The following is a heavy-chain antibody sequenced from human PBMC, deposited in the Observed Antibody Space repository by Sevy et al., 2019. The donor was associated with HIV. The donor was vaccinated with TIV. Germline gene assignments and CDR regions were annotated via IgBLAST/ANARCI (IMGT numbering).Heavy chain of an antibody. CDR2: ISSSSYI. CDR1: GFTFSSYS. D-gene: IGHD3-22*01. V-gene: IGHV3-21*01. CDR3: ARDKFTMIVVVTGFEY. J-gene: IGHJ4*02. Sequence: GVSLRLSCAASGFTFSSYSMNWVRQAPGKGLEWVSSISSSSYIYYADSVKGRFTISRDNAKNSLYLQMNSLRAEDTAVYYCARDKFTMIVVVTGFEYWGQGTLVTVSS.